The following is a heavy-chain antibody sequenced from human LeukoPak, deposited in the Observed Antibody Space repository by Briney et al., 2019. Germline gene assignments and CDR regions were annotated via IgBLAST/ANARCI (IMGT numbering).Heavy chain of an antibody. CDR2: IYPGGSVT. CDR3: ARVGMVRGVNYYYGMDV. J-gene: IGHJ6*02. Sequence: GESLKISCKGSGYSFTSYWIGWVRQMPGKGLEWMGIIYPGGSVTGYNPSFKGQVTISAEISISTAYLQWRSLKASDTAMYYCARVGMVRGVNYYYGMDVWGQGTTVTVSS. D-gene: IGHD3-10*01. V-gene: IGHV5-51*01. CDR1: GYSFTSYW.